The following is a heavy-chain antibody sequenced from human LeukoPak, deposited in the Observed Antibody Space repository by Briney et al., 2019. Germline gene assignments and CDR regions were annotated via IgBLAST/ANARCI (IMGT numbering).Heavy chain of an antibody. Sequence: INPNSGGTNYAQKFQGRVTMTRDTSISTAYMQLSRLRSDDTAVYYCARVVCSGGSCYDSDYWGQGTLVTVSS. V-gene: IGHV1-2*02. CDR2: INPNSGGT. J-gene: IGHJ4*02. CDR3: ARVVCSGGSCYDSDY. D-gene: IGHD2-15*01.